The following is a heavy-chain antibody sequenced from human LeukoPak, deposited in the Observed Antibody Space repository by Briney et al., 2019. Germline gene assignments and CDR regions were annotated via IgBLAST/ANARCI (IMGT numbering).Heavy chain of an antibody. CDR2: IKSKTDGGTT. CDR1: GFTFSNAW. V-gene: IGHV3-15*01. Sequence: PGGSLRLSCAASGFTFSNAWMSWVRQAPGKGLEWVGRIKSKTDGGTTDYAAPVKGRFTISRDDSKNTLYLQMNSLRTEDTAVYYCTTTPSSSPPDYWGQGTLVTVSS. J-gene: IGHJ4*02. CDR3: TTTPSSSPPDY. D-gene: IGHD6-6*01.